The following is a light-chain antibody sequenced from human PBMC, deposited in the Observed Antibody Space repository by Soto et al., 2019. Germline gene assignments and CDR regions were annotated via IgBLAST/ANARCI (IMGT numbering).Light chain of an antibody. Sequence: DIQMTQSPSTLPAYIGDRVTITCRASQSISRWLAWHQQKPGKAPKVLIYDASNLKSGVPSRFSGSVSGTEFTLTISSLQPDDFATYYCLQHNSYPWTFCQGTKVDIK. CDR1: QSISRW. CDR3: LQHNSYPWT. V-gene: IGKV1-5*01. J-gene: IGKJ1*01. CDR2: DAS.